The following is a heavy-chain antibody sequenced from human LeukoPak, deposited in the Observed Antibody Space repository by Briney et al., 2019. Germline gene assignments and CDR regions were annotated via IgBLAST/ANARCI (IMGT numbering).Heavy chain of an antibody. Sequence: SETLSLTCTVSGGSISSSSYYWGWIRQPPGKGLEWIGSIYYSGSTYYNPSLKSRVTISVDTSKNQFSLKLSSVTAADTAVYYCAREFYYDILTGKGFDYWGQGILVTVSS. CDR2: IYYSGST. D-gene: IGHD3-9*01. V-gene: IGHV4-39*07. CDR1: GGSISSSSYY. J-gene: IGHJ4*02. CDR3: AREFYYDILTGKGFDY.